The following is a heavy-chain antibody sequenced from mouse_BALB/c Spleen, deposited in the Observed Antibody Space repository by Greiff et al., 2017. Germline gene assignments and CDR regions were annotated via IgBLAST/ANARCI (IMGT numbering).Heavy chain of an antibody. D-gene: IGHD2-4*01. V-gene: IGHV1-63*02. CDR3: ARNYERRGYFDY. CDR1: GYTFTNYW. J-gene: IGHJ2*01. CDR2: IYPGGGYT. Sequence: VKLQQSGAELVRPGTSVKISCKASGYTFTNYWLGWVKQRPGHGLEWIGDIYPGGGYTNYNEKFKGKATLTADTSSSTAYMQLSSLTSEDSAVYFCARNYERRGYFDYWGQGTTLTVSS.